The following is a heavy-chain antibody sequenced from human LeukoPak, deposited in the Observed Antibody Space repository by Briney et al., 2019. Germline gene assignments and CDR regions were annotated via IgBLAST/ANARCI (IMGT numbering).Heavy chain of an antibody. CDR3: ARVQLERPDY. V-gene: IGHV3-30-3*01. D-gene: IGHD1-1*01. J-gene: IGHJ4*02. CDR1: GFTFSSYT. CDR2: ISYDGSNK. Sequence: GGSLRLSCAASGFTFSSYTMHWVRQAPGKGLEWVAVISYDGSNKYYADSVKGRFTISRDNSKNTLYLQMNSLRAEDTAVYYCARVQLERPDYWGQGTLVTVSS.